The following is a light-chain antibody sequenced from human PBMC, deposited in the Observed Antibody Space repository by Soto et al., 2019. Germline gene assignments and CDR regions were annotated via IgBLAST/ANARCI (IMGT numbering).Light chain of an antibody. CDR1: SSDVGGYNY. J-gene: IGLJ1*01. CDR2: EVS. Sequence: QSALTQPASVSGSPGQSITISCTGTSSDVGGYNYVSWYQQHPGKAPKLMIYEVSNRPSGVSNRFSGSKSGNTASLTISGLQAEDEADYYCSSYTRSSSFVVFGTGTKLTVL. CDR3: SSYTRSSSFVV. V-gene: IGLV2-14*01.